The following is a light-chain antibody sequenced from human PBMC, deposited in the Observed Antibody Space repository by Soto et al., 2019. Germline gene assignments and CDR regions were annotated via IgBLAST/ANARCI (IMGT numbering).Light chain of an antibody. Sequence: EIVMTQSPATLYVSPGERATLSCRASQRFGSDLAWYQHKPGQAPRLVIYDIFTRAPGVPTRISGSGSGTEFTLTISSLQSEDFAVYYCQQYNSWPLTFGGGTKGEIK. CDR3: QQYNSWPLT. CDR1: QRFGSD. J-gene: IGKJ4*01. CDR2: DIF. V-gene: IGKV3D-15*01.